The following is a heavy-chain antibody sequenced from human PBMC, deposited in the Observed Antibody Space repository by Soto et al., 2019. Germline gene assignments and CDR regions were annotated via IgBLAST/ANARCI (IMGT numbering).Heavy chain of an antibody. V-gene: IGHV1-69*01. CDR2: IIPIFGTA. CDR3: ARGGNTVDTAMVFDY. Sequence: QVQLVQSGAEVKKPGSSLKVSCKASGGTFSSYAISWVRQAPGQGLEWMGGIIPIFGTANYAQKFQGRVTISADESTSTAYMELSSLRSEDTAVYYCARGGNTVDTAMVFDYWGQGTLVTVSS. J-gene: IGHJ4*02. CDR1: GGTFSSYA. D-gene: IGHD5-18*01.